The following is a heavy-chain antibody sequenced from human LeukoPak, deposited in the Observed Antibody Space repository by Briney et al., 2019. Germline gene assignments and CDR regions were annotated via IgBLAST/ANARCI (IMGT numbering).Heavy chain of an antibody. CDR1: GFTFSSYA. CDR2: ISGSGGST. J-gene: IGHJ4*02. Sequence: GGSLRLSCAASGFTFSSYAMSWVRQAPVKGLEWVSAISGSGGSTYYADSVKGRFTISKDNTKNTLYLQMKSLRAEDTAVYYCAKDLKRRYYDILTGYPFDYWGQGTLVTVSS. D-gene: IGHD3-9*01. CDR3: AKDLKRRYYDILTGYPFDY. V-gene: IGHV3-23*01.